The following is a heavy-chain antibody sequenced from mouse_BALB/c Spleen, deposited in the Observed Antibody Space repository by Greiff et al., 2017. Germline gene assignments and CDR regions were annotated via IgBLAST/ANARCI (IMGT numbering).Heavy chain of an antibody. CDR1: GFTFSSYT. J-gene: IGHJ4*01. Sequence: EVQGVESGGGLVQPGGSLKLSCAASGFTFSSYTMSWVRQTPEKRLEWVAYISNGGGSTYYPDTVKGRFTISRDNAKNTLYLQMSSLKSEDTAMYYCARHDGYYVRGDYWGQGTSVTVSS. V-gene: IGHV5-12-2*01. CDR2: ISNGGGST. CDR3: ARHDGYYVRGDY. D-gene: IGHD2-3*01.